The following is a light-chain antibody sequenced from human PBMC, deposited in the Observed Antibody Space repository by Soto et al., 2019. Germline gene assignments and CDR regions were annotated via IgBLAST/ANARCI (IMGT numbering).Light chain of an antibody. CDR1: SSDIGGYNF. CDR2: EVS. Sequence: QSALTQPASVSGSPGQSITISCTGTSSDIGGYNFVSWYQHHPGRAPKLMIYEVSNRPSGVSNRFSGSKSGDMASLTISGLQAEDEADYYCTSYRTTTTLLYVFGTGTKLTVL. CDR3: TSYRTTTTLLYV. V-gene: IGLV2-14*01. J-gene: IGLJ1*01.